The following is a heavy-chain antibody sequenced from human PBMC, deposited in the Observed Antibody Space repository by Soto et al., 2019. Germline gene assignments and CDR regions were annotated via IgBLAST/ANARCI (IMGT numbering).Heavy chain of an antibody. CDR2: ISSDGSNE. CDR3: AKQISPYCSRVTCYDLYFYYAMDV. D-gene: IGHD2-2*01. V-gene: IGHV3-30*18. Sequence: QVQLVESGGGVVQPGRSLRLSCAAFGFPFSDYGIHWVRQAPGKGLEWVAVISSDGSNEYYADSVKGRFTISRDNSKNTVYLQMNILTTEDSASYYCAKQISPYCSRVTCYDLYFYYAMDVWGQGTTVTVSS. J-gene: IGHJ6*02. CDR1: GFPFSDYG.